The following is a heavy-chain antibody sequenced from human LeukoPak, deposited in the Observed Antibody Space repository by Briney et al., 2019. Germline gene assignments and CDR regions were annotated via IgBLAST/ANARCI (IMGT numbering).Heavy chain of an antibody. V-gene: IGHV4-39*07. CDR1: GGSISSSSYY. CDR2: IYYSGST. CDR3: ARAGLMTTVTTFFDY. J-gene: IGHJ4*02. Sequence: PSETLSLTCTVSGGSISSSSYYWGWIRQPPGKGLEWIGSIYYSGSTYYNPSLKSRVTISVDTSKNQFSLKLSSVTAADTAVYYCARAGLMTTVTTFFDYWGQGTLVTVSS. D-gene: IGHD4-17*01.